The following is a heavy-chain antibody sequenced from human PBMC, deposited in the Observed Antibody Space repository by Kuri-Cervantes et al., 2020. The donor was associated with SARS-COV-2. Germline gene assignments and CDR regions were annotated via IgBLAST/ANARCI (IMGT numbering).Heavy chain of an antibody. CDR2: ISSDSSYI. V-gene: IGHV3-21*01. CDR1: GFTFSSYS. CDR3: ARDSDDDVWSGYSTAEYFQY. Sequence: GGSLRLSCAASGFTFSSYSMNWVRQAPGKGLEWVSSISSDSSYIHYADSVKGRFTISRDNAKNSLYLHTNSLRAEDTAVYYCARDSDDDVWSGYSTAEYFQYWGQGTLVTVSS. D-gene: IGHD3-3*01. J-gene: IGHJ1*01.